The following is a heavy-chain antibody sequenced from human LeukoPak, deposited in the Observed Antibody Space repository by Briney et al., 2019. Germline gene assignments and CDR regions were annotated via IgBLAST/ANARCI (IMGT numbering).Heavy chain of an antibody. J-gene: IGHJ6*03. D-gene: IGHD4-11*01. CDR2: IYYSGTT. CDR1: GGSISSSPYY. V-gene: IGHV4-39*07. CDR3: ARYSNYYYYYMDV. Sequence: SETLSLTCTVSGGSISSSPYYGGWIRQPPGKGLEWIGSIYYSGTTHYNPSLESRVTISVDTSKNQFSLKLSSVTAADTAVYYCARYSNYYYYYMDVWGKGTTVTVSS.